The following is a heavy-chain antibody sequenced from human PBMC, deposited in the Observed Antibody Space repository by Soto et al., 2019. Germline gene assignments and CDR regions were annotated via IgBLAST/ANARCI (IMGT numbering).Heavy chain of an antibody. CDR3: AATSPGDYYYGMDV. CDR2: ISSSSSTI. CDR1: GFTFSSYS. D-gene: IGHD1-26*01. Sequence: GGSLRLSCVASGFTFSSYSMNWVRQAPGKGLEWVSYISSSSSTIYYADSVKGRFTISRDNAKNSLYLQMNSLRDEDTAVYYCAATSPGDYYYGMDVWGQGTTVTVSS. V-gene: IGHV3-48*02. J-gene: IGHJ6*02.